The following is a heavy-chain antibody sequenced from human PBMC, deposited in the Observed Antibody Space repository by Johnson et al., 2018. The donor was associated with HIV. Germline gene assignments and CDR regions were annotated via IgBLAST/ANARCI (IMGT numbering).Heavy chain of an antibody. CDR1: GFTFSDYY. CDR2: ISSSGTTI. V-gene: IGHV3-11*04. D-gene: IGHD6-13*01. J-gene: IGHJ3*02. Sequence: QVQLVESGGGVVRPGGSLRLSCTASGFTFSDYYMSWIRQAPGKGLEWVSYISSSGTTIYYADSVKGRFTISRDNAKNSLYLQMNSLRAEDTAVYYCARYSSSSRDTFDIWGQGTMVTVSS. CDR3: ARYSSSSRDTFDI.